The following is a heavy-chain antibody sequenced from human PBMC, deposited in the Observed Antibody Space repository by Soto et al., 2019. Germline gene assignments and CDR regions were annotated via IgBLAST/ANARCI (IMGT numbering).Heavy chain of an antibody. CDR2: IWYDGSNK. D-gene: IGHD6-13*01. Sequence: PGGSLRLSCAASGFTFSSYGMHWVRQAPGKGLEWVAVIWYDGSNKYYADSVKGRFTISRDNSKNTLSVQMNSLRADDTAVYYCAKGGSSWSYLDNWGQGTLVTVSS. V-gene: IGHV3-33*06. CDR3: AKGGSSWSYLDN. CDR1: GFTFSSYG. J-gene: IGHJ4*02.